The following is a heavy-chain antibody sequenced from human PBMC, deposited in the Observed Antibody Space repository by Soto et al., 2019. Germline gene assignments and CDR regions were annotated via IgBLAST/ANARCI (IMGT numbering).Heavy chain of an antibody. V-gene: IGHV3-13*05. Sequence: EVQLVESGGGLVQPGGSLRLSCAASGFTFSYYDMHWVRQATGKGLEWVSAIGTAGDPYYPTSVKGRFTISRENAKSSLYLQMHSLRAGDTAVYYCARARYDSNAYYYFDSWGQGTLVTVSS. CDR3: ARARYDSNAYYYFDS. CDR1: GFTFSYYD. J-gene: IGHJ4*02. D-gene: IGHD3-22*01. CDR2: IGTAGDP.